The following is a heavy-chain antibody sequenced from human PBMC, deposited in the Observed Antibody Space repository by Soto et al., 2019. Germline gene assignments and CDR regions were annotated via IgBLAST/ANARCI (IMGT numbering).Heavy chain of an antibody. J-gene: IGHJ6*02. CDR1: GGSISSYY. CDR3: MGCIRPRIEAAGPRGYYYYGMDV. CDR2: IYYSGST. Sequence: PSETLSLTCTVSGGSISSYYWSWIRQPPGKGLEWIGYIYYSGSTNYNPSLKSRVTISVDTSKNQFSLKLSSVTAADTAVYYCMGCIRPRIEAAGPRGYYYYGMDVWGQGATVTVSS. V-gene: IGHV4-59*01. D-gene: IGHD6-13*01.